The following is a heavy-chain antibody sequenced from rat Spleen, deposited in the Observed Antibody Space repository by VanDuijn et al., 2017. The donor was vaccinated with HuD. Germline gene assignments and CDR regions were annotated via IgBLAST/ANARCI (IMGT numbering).Heavy chain of an antibody. V-gene: IGHV5-20*01. CDR1: GFTFDDYH. D-gene: IGHD1-9*01. CDR2: ISTSGSRT. J-gene: IGHJ4*01. CDR3: TRDYGYNYGVMDA. Sequence: EVQLVESGGGLVQPGRSLKLSCAASGFTFDDYHMAWVRQAPTKGLEWVASISTSGSRTYYPDSVKGRFTISRDNAKSSLYLQMNSLKSEDTATYYCTRDYGYNYGVMDAWGQGASVTVSS.